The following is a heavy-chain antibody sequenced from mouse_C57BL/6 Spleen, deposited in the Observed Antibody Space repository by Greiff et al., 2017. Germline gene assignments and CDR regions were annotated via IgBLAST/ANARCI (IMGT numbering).Heavy chain of an antibody. J-gene: IGHJ2*01. V-gene: IGHV1-59*01. CDR2: IDPSDSYT. D-gene: IGHD1-1*01. CDR1: GYTFTSYW. Sequence: VQLQQPGAELVRPGTSVKLSCKASGYTFTSYWMHWVKQRPGQGLEWIGVIDPSDSYTNYNQKFKGKATLTVDTSSSTAYMQLSSLTSEDSAVYYCARRVIYDPFDYWGQGTTLTVSS. CDR3: ARRVIYDPFDY.